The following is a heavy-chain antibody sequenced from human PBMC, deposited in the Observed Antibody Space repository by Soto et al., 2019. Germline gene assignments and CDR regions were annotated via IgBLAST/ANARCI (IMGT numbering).Heavy chain of an antibody. CDR2: IYYSGST. CDR3: ARDMHAGFTHYFDP. CDR1: GGSVSSDTYY. Sequence: SETLSLTCTVSGGSVSSDTYYWSWIRQPPGKGLEWIGYIYYSGSTNYNPSLRSRVTISFATSKNQFSLNLSSVTAADTAVYYCARDMHAGFTHYFDPWGQGTRVTVSS. V-gene: IGHV4-61*01. J-gene: IGHJ5*02. D-gene: IGHD1-26*01.